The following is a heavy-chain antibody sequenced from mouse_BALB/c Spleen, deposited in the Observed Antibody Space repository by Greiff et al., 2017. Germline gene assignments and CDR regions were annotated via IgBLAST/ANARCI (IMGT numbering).Heavy chain of an antibody. Sequence: VKVVESGPDLVAPSQSLSITCTVSGFSLTSYGVHWVRQPPGKGLEWLVVIWSDGSTTYNSALKSRLSISKDNSKSQVFLKMNSLQTDDTAMYYCARHKRGGYAMDYWGQGTSVTVSS. CDR2: IWSDGST. CDR3: ARHKRGGYAMDY. CDR1: GFSLTSYG. V-gene: IGHV2-6-2*01. J-gene: IGHJ4*01.